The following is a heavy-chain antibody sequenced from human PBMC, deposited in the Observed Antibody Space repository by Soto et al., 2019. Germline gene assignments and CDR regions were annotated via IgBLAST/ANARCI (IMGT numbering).Heavy chain of an antibody. CDR2: IYYSGST. J-gene: IGHJ6*02. D-gene: IGHD6-13*01. Sequence: SETLSLTCTVSGGSISSYYWSWIRQPPGKGLEWIGYIYYSGSTNYNPSLKSRVTISVDTSKNQFSLKLSSVTAADTAVYYCARSYSSTFYYYYYYGMDVWGQGTTVTVSS. V-gene: IGHV4-59*01. CDR1: GGSISSYY. CDR3: ARSYSSTFYYYYYYGMDV.